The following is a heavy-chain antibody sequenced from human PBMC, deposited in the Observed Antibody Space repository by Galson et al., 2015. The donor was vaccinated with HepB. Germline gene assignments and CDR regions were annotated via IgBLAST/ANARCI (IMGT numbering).Heavy chain of an antibody. CDR3: AKDIWAGANDAFDI. D-gene: IGHD1-26*01. Sequence: SLRLSCAASGFTFDDYAMHWVRQAPGKGLEWVSGISWNSGSIGYADSVKGRFTISRDNAKNSLYLQMNSLRAEDTALYYCAKDIWAGANDAFDIWGQGTMVTVSS. CDR1: GFTFDDYA. V-gene: IGHV3-9*01. CDR2: ISWNSGSI. J-gene: IGHJ3*02.